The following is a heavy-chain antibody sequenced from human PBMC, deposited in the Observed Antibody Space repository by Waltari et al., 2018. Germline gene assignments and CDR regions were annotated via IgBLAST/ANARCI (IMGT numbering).Heavy chain of an antibody. D-gene: IGHD1-26*01. CDR2: MNPNSGNT. V-gene: IGHV1-8*03. CDR3: ARGPSGSYSYYYYYYMDV. CDR1: GYTFTSYD. Sequence: QVQLVQSGAEVKKPGASVKVSCKASGYTFTSYDINWVRQATGPGLEWMGWMNPNSGNTGYAQKYQGRVTITRNTSISTAYMELSSLRSEDTAVYYCARGPSGSYSYYYYYYMDVWGKGTTVTISS. J-gene: IGHJ6*03.